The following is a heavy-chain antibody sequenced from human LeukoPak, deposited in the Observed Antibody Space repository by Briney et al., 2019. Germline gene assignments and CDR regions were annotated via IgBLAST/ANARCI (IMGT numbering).Heavy chain of an antibody. J-gene: IGHJ4*02. V-gene: IGHV3-48*02. CDR3: ARRQGCSNASCPPDS. Sequence: PGGSLRLSCAASGFTFSVYSMNWVRQAPGKGLEWVSYISSSSSTIYYADSVKGRFTISRDNAKNSLYLQMNSLRDEDTAIYYCARRQGCSNASCPPDSWGQGTLVTVSS. CDR1: GFTFSVYS. CDR2: ISSSSSTI. D-gene: IGHD2-2*01.